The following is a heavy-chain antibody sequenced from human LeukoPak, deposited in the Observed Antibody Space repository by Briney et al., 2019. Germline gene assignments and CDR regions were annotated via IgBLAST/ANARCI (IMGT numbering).Heavy chain of an antibody. D-gene: IGHD3-10*01. CDR3: ARAIVWFGSDY. CDR1: GFIFSNYA. J-gene: IGHJ4*02. Sequence: GGSLRLSCATSGFIFSNYAVSWVRQAPGKGLEWVANIKQDGSEKYYLDSVKGRFTISRDNAKNSLYLQMNSLRAEDTAVYYCARAIVWFGSDYWGQGTLVTVSS. CDR2: IKQDGSEK. V-gene: IGHV3-7*01.